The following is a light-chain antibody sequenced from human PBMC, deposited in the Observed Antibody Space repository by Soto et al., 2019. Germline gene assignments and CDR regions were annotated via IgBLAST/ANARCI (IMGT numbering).Light chain of an antibody. V-gene: IGKV3-11*01. CDR2: DAS. Sequence: EIVLTQSPATLSLSPGERATLSCRASQSVSRYLAWYQHKPGQAPRLLIYDASKRATGIPARFSGSGSGTDFTLTISSLEPEAFAVYYCQQRSNWPPTWTFGQGTRVDIK. J-gene: IGKJ1*01. CDR3: QQRSNWPPTWT. CDR1: QSVSRY.